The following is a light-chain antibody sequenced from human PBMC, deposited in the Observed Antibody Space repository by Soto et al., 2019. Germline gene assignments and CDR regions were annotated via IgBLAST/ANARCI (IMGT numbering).Light chain of an antibody. Sequence: QSALTQSPSASGSPGQSVTISCTGTSSDVGNYQHVSWYQQHSGKAPKLMIYDVTKRPSGVPDRFSGSKSGNTASLTVSGLQAEDEGDYYCSSYAGSNNWVFGGGTKLTVL. V-gene: IGLV2-8*01. CDR1: SSDVGNYQH. CDR2: DVT. CDR3: SSYAGSNNWV. J-gene: IGLJ3*02.